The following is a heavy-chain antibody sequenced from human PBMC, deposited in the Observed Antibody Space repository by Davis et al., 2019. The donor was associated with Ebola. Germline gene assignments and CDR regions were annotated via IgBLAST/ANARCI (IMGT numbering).Heavy chain of an antibody. CDR1: GFTFSSYA. D-gene: IGHD3-3*01. CDR2: ISGSGGST. CDR3: AKDYRGAIFGVVHSD. J-gene: IGHJ3*01. Sequence: GESLKISCAASGFTFSSYAMSWVRQAPGKGLEWVSAISGSGGSTYYADSVKGRFTISRDNSKNTLYLQMNSLRAEDTAVYYCAKDYRGAIFGVVHSDWGQGTMVTVSS. V-gene: IGHV3-23*01.